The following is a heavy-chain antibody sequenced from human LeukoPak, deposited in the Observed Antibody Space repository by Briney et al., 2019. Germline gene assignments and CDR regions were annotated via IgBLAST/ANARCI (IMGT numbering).Heavy chain of an antibody. D-gene: IGHD1-26*01. CDR1: SGSFSDYY. CDR3: ARKNPRTNIVGAVPRYWFDP. CDR2: IHHSGST. Sequence: SETLSLTCAVYSGSFSDYYWSWLRQPPGKGLEWIGEIHHSGSTNYNPSLKSRVTISVDTSRNQFSLKLSSVTAADTAVYYCARKNPRTNIVGAVPRYWFDPWGQGTLVTVSS. V-gene: IGHV4-34*01. J-gene: IGHJ5*02.